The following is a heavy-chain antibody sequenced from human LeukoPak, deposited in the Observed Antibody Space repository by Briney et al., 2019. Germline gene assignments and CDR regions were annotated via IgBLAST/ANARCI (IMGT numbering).Heavy chain of an antibody. J-gene: IGHJ4*02. CDR3: ARDDYDYVWGSYRHHYFDY. D-gene: IGHD3-16*02. V-gene: IGHV3-21*01. Sequence: GGSLRHSCAASGFTFSSYSMNWVRQAPGKGLEWVSSISSSSSYIYYADSVKGRFTISRDNAKNSLYLQMNSLRAEDTAVYYCARDDYDYVWGSYRHHYFDYWGQGTLVTVSS. CDR2: ISSSSSYI. CDR1: GFTFSSYS.